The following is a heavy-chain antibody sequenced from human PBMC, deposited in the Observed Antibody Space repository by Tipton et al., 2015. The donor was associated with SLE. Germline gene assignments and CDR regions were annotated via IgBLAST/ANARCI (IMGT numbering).Heavy chain of an antibody. Sequence: SLRLSCSASEFNFPHAWVSWVRQAPGKGLEWLGRIKPKTEGGTADYAAPVKGRFTISRDDSRNTLYLHMSSLRTEDTALYYCTTGCGGHIEWELRRDYEAFDVWGQGTRVTVSS. CDR1: EFNFPHAW. V-gene: IGHV3-15*01. D-gene: IGHD1-26*01. J-gene: IGHJ3*01. CDR3: TTGCGGHIEWELRRDYEAFDV. CDR2: IKPKTEGGTA.